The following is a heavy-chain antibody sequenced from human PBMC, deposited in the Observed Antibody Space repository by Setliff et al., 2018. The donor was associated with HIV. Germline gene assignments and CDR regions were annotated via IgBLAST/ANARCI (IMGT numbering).Heavy chain of an antibody. V-gene: IGHV4-61*09. CDR3: ARADFWSGYFNFDF. Sequence: LSLTCTVSGGSVSSGAYYWNWIRQPARKGLEWIGQIYTSGTTNYLPSLKSRVTISRDTSKNQFSLKLSSVTAADTAVYYCARADFWSGYFNFDFWGQGTLVTVSS. J-gene: IGHJ4*02. CDR1: GGSVSSGAYY. CDR2: IYTSGTT. D-gene: IGHD3-3*01.